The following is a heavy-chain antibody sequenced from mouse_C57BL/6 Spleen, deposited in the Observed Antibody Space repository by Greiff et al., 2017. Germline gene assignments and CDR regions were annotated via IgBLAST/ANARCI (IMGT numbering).Heavy chain of an antibody. V-gene: IGHV3-6*01. J-gene: IGHJ1*03. CDR3: ARDLGSSYWYFDV. D-gene: IGHD1-1*01. CDR2: ISYDGSN. CDR1: GYSITSGYY. Sequence: EVKLQESGPGLVKPSQSLSLTCSVTGYSITSGYYWNWIRQFPGNKLEWMGYISYDGSNNYNPSLKNRISITRDTSKNQFFLKLNSVTTEDTATYYCARDLGSSYWYFDVWGTGTTVTVSS.